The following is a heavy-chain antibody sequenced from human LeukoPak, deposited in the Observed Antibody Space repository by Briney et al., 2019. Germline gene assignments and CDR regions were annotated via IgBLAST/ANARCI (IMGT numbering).Heavy chain of an antibody. D-gene: IGHD3-16*01. J-gene: IGHJ4*02. CDR3: TTLWGGGPDY. CDR2: IKSKTDGGTT. CDR1: GFRFSNAW. Sequence: GGSLRLSCAASGFRFSNAWMSWVRQAPGKGLEYIGRIKSKTDGGTTEYAAPVKGRFTISRDDSKDTLYLQMNSLKTEDTAVYYCTTLWGGGPDYWGRGTLVTVSS. V-gene: IGHV3-15*01.